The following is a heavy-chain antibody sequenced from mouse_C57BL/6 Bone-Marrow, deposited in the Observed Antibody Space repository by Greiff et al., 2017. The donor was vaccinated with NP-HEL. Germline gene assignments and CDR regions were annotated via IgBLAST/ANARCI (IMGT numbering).Heavy chain of an antibody. J-gene: IGHJ4*01. CDR3: ARRETGNAMDY. CDR1: GYTFTDYY. CDR2: INPYNGGT. D-gene: IGHD4-1*01. V-gene: IGHV1-19*01. Sequence: DVQLQESGPVLVKPGASVKMSCKASGYTFTDYYMNWVKQSHGKSLEWIGVINPYNGGTSYNQKFKGKATLTVDKSSSTAYMELNSLTSEDSAVYYCARRETGNAMDYWGQGTSVTVSS.